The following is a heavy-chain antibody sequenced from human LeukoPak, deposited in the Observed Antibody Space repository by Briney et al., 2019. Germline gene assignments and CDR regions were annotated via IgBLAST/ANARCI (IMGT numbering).Heavy chain of an antibody. V-gene: IGHV1-8*01. CDR3: AREVHCSGGSCYSFDY. Sequence: GASVKVSCKASGYTFTSYDINWVRQATGQGLEWMGWMNPNSGNTGYAQKFQGRVTMTRNTSISTAYMELSSLRSEDTAVYYCAREVHCSGGSCYSFDYWGQGTLVTVSS. CDR2: MNPNSGNT. D-gene: IGHD2-15*01. CDR1: GYTFTSYD. J-gene: IGHJ4*02.